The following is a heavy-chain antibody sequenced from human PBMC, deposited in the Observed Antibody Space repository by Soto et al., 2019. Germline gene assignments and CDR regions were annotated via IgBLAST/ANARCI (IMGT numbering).Heavy chain of an antibody. CDR2: ISGSGGST. CDR3: AKDLRGGHYDFWSGYFSTFHY. CDR1: GFTFSSYA. D-gene: IGHD3-3*01. V-gene: IGHV3-23*01. J-gene: IGHJ4*02. Sequence: GGSLRLSCAASGFTFSSYAMSWVRQAPGKGLEWVSAISGSGGSTYYADSVKGRFTISRDNSKNTLYLQMNSLRAEDTAVYYCAKDLRGGHYDFWSGYFSTFHYWGQGTLVTVSS.